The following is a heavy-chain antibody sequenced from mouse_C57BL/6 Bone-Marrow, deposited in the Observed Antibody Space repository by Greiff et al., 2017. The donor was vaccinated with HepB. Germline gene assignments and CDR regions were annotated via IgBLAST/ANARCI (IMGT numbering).Heavy chain of an antibody. Sequence: VQLQQSGAELVRPGASVTLSCKASGYTFTDYEMHWVKQTPVHGLEWIGAIDPETGGTAYNQKFKGKAILTADKSSSTAYMELRSLTSEDSAVYYCTRSEAYYRVDFDYWGQGTTLTVSS. J-gene: IGHJ2*01. D-gene: IGHD2-12*01. CDR1: GYTFTDYE. CDR2: IDPETGGT. V-gene: IGHV1-15*01. CDR3: TRSEAYYRVDFDY.